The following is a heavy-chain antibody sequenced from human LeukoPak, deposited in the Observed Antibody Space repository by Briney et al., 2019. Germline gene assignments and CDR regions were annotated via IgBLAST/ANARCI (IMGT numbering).Heavy chain of an antibody. D-gene: IGHD5-12*01. CDR2: ISWNSGSI. CDR1: GFTFDDYA. CDR3: AKPIRWLQPPLDY. J-gene: IGHJ4*02. V-gene: IGHV3-9*01. Sequence: GRSLRLSCAASGFTFDDYAMHWVRQAPGKGLEWVSGISWNSGSIGYADSVKGRFTISRDNAKNSLYLQMNSLRAEDTAVYYCAKPIRWLQPPLDYWGQGTLVTVSS.